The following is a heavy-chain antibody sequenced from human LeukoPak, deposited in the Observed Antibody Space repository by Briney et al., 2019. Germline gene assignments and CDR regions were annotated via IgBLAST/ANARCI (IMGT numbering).Heavy chain of an antibody. D-gene: IGHD2-2*01. CDR1: GFTFNHYA. Sequence: GVSLRLSCAASGFTFNHYAMSWVRQAPGKGLEWVSGINHHGHTFYADAVKGRFTISRDDSKNTVYLQMNSLRADDTAVYYCAKDHTSLGGLDYWGQGTLVTVSS. CDR3: AKDHTSLGGLDY. CDR2: INHHGHT. J-gene: IGHJ4*02. V-gene: IGHV3-23*01.